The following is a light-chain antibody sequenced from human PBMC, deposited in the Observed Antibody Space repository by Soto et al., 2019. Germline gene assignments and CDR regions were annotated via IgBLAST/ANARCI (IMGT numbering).Light chain of an antibody. V-gene: IGKV3-15*01. CDR3: QQRHMWPIT. Sequence: EIVMTQSPATLSVSPGERATLSCRASQSVSSNLAWYQQKPGQAPRLLIYGVSTRDTGVPDRFSGSASGTEFTLTISSLEPEDSEVYYCQQRHMWPITFGQGTRLEIK. J-gene: IGKJ5*01. CDR2: GVS. CDR1: QSVSSN.